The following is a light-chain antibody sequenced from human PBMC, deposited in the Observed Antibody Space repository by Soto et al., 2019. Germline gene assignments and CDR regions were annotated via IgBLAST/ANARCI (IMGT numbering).Light chain of an antibody. CDR1: SGDVDAFDY. V-gene: IGLV2-14*01. Sequence: QSALTQPASVSGSPGQSITISCTGTSGDVDAFDYVSWYQQHPGKAPKLMIFEVSDRPSGVSDRFSGSKSGSTASLTISGLQAEDEADYFCTSFTSSSPQVFGNGTKVTVL. J-gene: IGLJ1*01. CDR2: EVS. CDR3: TSFTSSSPQV.